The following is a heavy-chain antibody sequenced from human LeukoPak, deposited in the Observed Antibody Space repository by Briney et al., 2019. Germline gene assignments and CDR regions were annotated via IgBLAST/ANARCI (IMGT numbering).Heavy chain of an antibody. CDR2: IYSGGDT. J-gene: IGHJ4*02. V-gene: IGHV3-53*01. Sequence: GGSLRLSCAASGFTFSSYAMSWVRQAPGKGLEWVSLIYSGGDTYYPDSVRGRFTISRDNSKNTLFLQMNSLRAEDTAVYYCARLGMIQAYSTEDYWGQGTLVTVSS. CDR3: ARLGMIQAYSTEDY. CDR1: GFTFSSYA. D-gene: IGHD6-13*01.